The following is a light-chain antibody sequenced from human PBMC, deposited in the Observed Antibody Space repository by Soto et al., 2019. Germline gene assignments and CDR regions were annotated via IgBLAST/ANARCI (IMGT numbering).Light chain of an antibody. Sequence: DIKMTQSPSSLSASVGDRLTITCRASQSIGKFLNWYQQKPGTAPNLLISAASSLQSGVPSRFSGTGSGTEFTLTISSLQPEDFATYFCQQSYATPRTFGQGTKVDIK. CDR3: QQSYATPRT. CDR1: QSIGKF. V-gene: IGKV1-39*01. J-gene: IGKJ1*01. CDR2: AAS.